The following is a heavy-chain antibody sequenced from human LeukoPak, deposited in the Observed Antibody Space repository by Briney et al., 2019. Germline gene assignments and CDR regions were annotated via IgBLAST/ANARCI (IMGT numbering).Heavy chain of an antibody. D-gene: IGHD3-22*01. V-gene: IGHV4-59*01. J-gene: IGHJ4*02. Sequence: PSETLSLTCTVSGGSINSYYWSWIRQPPGKGLEWIGYIYYSGSTNYNPSLKSRVTISLDTSNNQFSLKLSSVTAAETAVYYCARDASGYRRGSFDYWGQGTLVTVSS. CDR1: GGSINSYY. CDR3: ARDASGYRRGSFDY. CDR2: IYYSGST.